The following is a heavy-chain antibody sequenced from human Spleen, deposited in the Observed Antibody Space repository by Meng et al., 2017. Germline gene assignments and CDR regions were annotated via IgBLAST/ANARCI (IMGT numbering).Heavy chain of an antibody. CDR3: ARDREVWFGEFSDYYYGMDV. Sequence: ASVKVSCKASGYTFTTYGISWVRQAPGQGLEWMGWINTNTGNPTYAQGFTGRFVFSLDTSVSTAYLQISSLKAEDTAVYYCARDREVWFGEFSDYYYGMDVWGQGTTVTVSS. D-gene: IGHD3-10*01. V-gene: IGHV7-4-1*02. CDR1: GYTFTTYG. CDR2: INTNTGNP. J-gene: IGHJ6*02.